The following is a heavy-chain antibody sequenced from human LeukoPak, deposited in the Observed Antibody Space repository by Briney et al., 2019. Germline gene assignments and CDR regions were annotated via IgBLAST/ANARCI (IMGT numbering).Heavy chain of an antibody. J-gene: IGHJ4*02. D-gene: IGHD6-13*01. CDR2: ISSSGSTI. Sequence: GGSLRLSCAASGFTFSDYYMSWIRQAPGKGLEWVSYISSSGSTIYYADSVKGRFTISRDNAKNSLYLQMNSLRAEDTAVYYCAKVYSAAAGTFYFDYWGQGTLVTVSS. CDR3: AKVYSAAAGTFYFDY. CDR1: GFTFSDYY. V-gene: IGHV3-11*04.